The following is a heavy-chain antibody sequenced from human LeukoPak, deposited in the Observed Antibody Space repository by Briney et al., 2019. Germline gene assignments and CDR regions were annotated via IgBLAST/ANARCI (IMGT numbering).Heavy chain of an antibody. CDR1: GYTFTSYY. J-gene: IGHJ6*02. V-gene: IGHV1-46*01. Sequence: ASVKVSCKASGYTFTSYYMHWVRQAPGQGLEWMGIINPSGGSTSYAQKFQGRVTMTRDTSTSTVYMELSSLRSEDTAVYYCARGGYSYGYTAYYYYGMDVWSQGTTVTVSS. CDR2: INPSGGST. D-gene: IGHD5-18*01. CDR3: ARGGYSYGYTAYYYYGMDV.